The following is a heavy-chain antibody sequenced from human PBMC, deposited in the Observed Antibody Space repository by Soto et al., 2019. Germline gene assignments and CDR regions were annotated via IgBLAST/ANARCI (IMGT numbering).Heavy chain of an antibody. Sequence: SSETLSLTCTVSGGSISSYYWSWIRQPPGKGLEWIGYIYYSGSINYNPSLKSRVTISVDTSKNQFSLKLSSVTAADTAVYYCAVRGHGAAFDIWGQGTMVTV. CDR3: AVRGHGAAFDI. CDR1: GGSISSYY. D-gene: IGHD5-12*01. CDR2: IYYSGSI. J-gene: IGHJ3*02. V-gene: IGHV4-59*01.